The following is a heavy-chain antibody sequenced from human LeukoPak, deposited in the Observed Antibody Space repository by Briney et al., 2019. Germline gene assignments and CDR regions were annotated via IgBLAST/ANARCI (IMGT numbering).Heavy chain of an antibody. CDR1: GGTFSSYA. J-gene: IGHJ4*02. CDR3: ARAMTYYYDSSGYPFDY. D-gene: IGHD3-22*01. V-gene: IGHV1-69*05. Sequence: ASVKVSCKASGGTFSSYAISWVRQAPGQGLEWMGGIIPIFGTANYAQKFQGRVTITTDESTSTAYMELSSLRSEDTAVYYCARAMTYYYDSSGYPFDYWGQGTLVTVSS. CDR2: IIPIFGTA.